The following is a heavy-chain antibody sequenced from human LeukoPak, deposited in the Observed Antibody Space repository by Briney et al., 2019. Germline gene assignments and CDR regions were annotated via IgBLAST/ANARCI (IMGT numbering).Heavy chain of an antibody. CDR1: GVSISSGSNY. J-gene: IGHJ5*02. D-gene: IGHD6-6*01. Sequence: SETLSLTCRVSGVSISSGSNYWGWIRQPPGKTLEWIGSIYSSGSTYYNSSLKSRVIILIDTAKNHFSLNLSSVTAADTAVYYCARDWVAARPDRPQYNWFDPWGQGTLVTVSS. CDR2: IYSSGST. V-gene: IGHV4-39*07. CDR3: ARDWVAARPDRPQYNWFDP.